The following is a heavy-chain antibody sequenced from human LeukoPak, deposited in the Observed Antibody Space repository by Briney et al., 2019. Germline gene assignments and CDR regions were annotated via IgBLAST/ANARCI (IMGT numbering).Heavy chain of an antibody. J-gene: IGHJ3*02. D-gene: IGHD1-26*01. Sequence: GGSLRLSCAASGFTFSSCGMHWVRQAPGKGLEWVAVIWYDGSNKYYADSVKGRFTISRDNSKNTLYLQMNSLGAEDTAVYYCARVASGSYMGAFDIWGQGTMVTVSS. CDR3: ARVASGSYMGAFDI. CDR2: IWYDGSNK. V-gene: IGHV3-33*01. CDR1: GFTFSSCG.